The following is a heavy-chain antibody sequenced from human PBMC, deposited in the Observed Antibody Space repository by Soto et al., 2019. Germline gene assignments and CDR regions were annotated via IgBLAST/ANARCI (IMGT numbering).Heavy chain of an antibody. CDR1: GFTFSSYA. V-gene: IGHV3-23*01. CDR3: AKVLRDGQRTFDY. CDR2: INSGGSHT. J-gene: IGHJ4*02. Sequence: PGGSLRLSCAASGFTFSSYAMSWVRQDPGKGLEWVSAINSGGSHTYYTDSVKGRFTISRDNSKNTLYLQMNSLRAEDTAMYFCAKVLRDGQRTFDYWGQGTLVTVSS.